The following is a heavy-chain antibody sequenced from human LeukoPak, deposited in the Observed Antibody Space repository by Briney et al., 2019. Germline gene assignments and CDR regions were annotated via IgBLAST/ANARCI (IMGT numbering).Heavy chain of an antibody. Sequence: SETLSLTCAVYGGSFSGYHWSWIRQPPGKGLEWIGEINHSGSTNYNPSLKSRVTISVDTSKNQFSLKLSSVTAADTAVYYCARGRRIVPRTNWFDPWGQGTLVTVSS. J-gene: IGHJ5*02. D-gene: IGHD6-6*01. CDR2: INHSGST. CDR3: ARGRRIVPRTNWFDP. V-gene: IGHV4-34*01. CDR1: GGSFSGYH.